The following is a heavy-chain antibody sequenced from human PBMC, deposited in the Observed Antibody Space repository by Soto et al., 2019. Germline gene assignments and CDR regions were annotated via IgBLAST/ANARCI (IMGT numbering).Heavy chain of an antibody. Sequence: SVKVSCKASGGTFSSYAVSWVRQAPGQGLEGMGGIRPIFGTGNYAQKFQGRGTITADESTSTDYLELSSLRSEDTAVYYCARGEMATIHLFDYWGQGTLVTVSS. CDR1: GGTFSSYA. D-gene: IGHD5-12*01. J-gene: IGHJ4*02. CDR3: ARGEMATIHLFDY. CDR2: IRPIFGTG. V-gene: IGHV1-69*13.